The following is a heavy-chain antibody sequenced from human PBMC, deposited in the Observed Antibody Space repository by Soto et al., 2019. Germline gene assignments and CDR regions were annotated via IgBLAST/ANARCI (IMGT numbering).Heavy chain of an antibody. CDR3: ASWDCSGGSCYSGSKDGMDV. CDR1: GYTFTSYA. D-gene: IGHD2-15*01. J-gene: IGHJ6*02. CDR2: INAGNGNT. V-gene: IGHV1-3*01. Sequence: QVQLVQSGAEVKKPGASVKVSCKASGYTFTSYAMHWVRQAPGQRLEWMGWINAGNGNTKYSQKFQGRVTITRDTSASTAYMELSSLRSEDTAVYYCASWDCSGGSCYSGSKDGMDVWGQGTTVTVSS.